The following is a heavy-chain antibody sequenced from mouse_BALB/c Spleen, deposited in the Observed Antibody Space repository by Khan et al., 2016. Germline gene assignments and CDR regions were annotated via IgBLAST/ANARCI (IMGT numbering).Heavy chain of an antibody. Sequence: QVRLQQSGAELARPGASVKMSCKASGYTFTSYTMHWVKQRPGQGLEWIGYINPSSAYTNYNQKFKDKASLTADKSSSTAYMQLSSLTSEDSAVYYCAREIYGNYPFGYWGQGTTLTVSS. CDR1: GYTFTSYT. CDR2: INPSSAYT. D-gene: IGHD2-1*01. CDR3: AREIYGNYPFGY. J-gene: IGHJ2*01. V-gene: IGHV1-4*01.